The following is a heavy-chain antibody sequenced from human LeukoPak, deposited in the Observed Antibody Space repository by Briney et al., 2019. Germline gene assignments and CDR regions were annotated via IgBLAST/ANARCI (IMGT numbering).Heavy chain of an antibody. V-gene: IGHV3-21*01. Sequence: GGSLRLSCAASGFTFSSYSMNWARQAPGKGLEWVSSISSSRYIYYADSVKGRFTISRDNAKNSLYLQMNSLRAEDTAVYYCARDPKRGSSDYWGQGTLVTVSS. D-gene: IGHD1-26*01. CDR1: GFTFSSYS. CDR2: ISSSRYI. CDR3: ARDPKRGSSDY. J-gene: IGHJ4*02.